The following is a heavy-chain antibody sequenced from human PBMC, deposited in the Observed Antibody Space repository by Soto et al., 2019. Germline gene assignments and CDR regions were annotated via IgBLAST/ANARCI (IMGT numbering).Heavy chain of an antibody. CDR3: ARQGLEQQLVL. V-gene: IGHV4-59*08. J-gene: IGHJ4*02. CDR2: IYYSGST. Sequence: SETLSLTCTVSGGSISSYYWSWIRQPPGKGLEWIGYIYYSGSTNYNPSLKSRVTISVDTSKNQFSLKLSSVTAADTAVYYCARQGLEQQLVLWCQGTLVTVSS. D-gene: IGHD6-13*01. CDR1: GGSISSYY.